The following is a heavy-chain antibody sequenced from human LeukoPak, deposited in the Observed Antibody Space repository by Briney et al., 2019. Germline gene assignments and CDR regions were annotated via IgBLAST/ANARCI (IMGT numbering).Heavy chain of an antibody. Sequence: SETLSLTCTVSGGSIRSYYWSWIRQPPGKGLEWIGYIYFSGSTSYNPSLKSRVTISVDRSKNQFSLKLSSVPAADPGVYYCAARPLTALRAWFDPWGRGTLVTVSS. CDR3: AARPLTALRAWFDP. J-gene: IGHJ5*02. CDR1: GGSIRSYY. D-gene: IGHD2-8*01. CDR2: IYFSGST. V-gene: IGHV4-59*01.